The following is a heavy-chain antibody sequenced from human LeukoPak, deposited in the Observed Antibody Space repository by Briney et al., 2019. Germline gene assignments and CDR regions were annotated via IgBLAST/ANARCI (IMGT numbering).Heavy chain of an antibody. D-gene: IGHD5-24*01. V-gene: IGHV4-59*01. Sequence: SETLSLTCTVSGGSISSYYWSWIRQPPGEGLEWIGYIYYSGSTKYNPSLKSRVTISVDTSKNQFSLRLSSVTAADTAVYYCARYPFDGYNYYFDYWGQGTLVTVSS. CDR3: ARYPFDGYNYYFDY. CDR1: GGSISSYY. CDR2: IYYSGST. J-gene: IGHJ4*02.